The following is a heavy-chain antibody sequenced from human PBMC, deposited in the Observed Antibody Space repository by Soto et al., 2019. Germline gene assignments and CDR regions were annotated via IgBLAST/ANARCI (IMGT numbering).Heavy chain of an antibody. Sequence: GGSLRLSCAASGFTFSSYSMNWVRQAPGKGLEWVSYISSSSSTIYYADSVKGRFTISRDNAKNSLYLQMNSLRDEDTAVYYCVRWFGELFMGMVYGGYWGQGTLVTVSS. CDR3: VRWFGELFMGMVYGGY. CDR1: GFTFSSYS. D-gene: IGHD3-10*01. CDR2: ISSSSSTI. V-gene: IGHV3-48*02. J-gene: IGHJ4*02.